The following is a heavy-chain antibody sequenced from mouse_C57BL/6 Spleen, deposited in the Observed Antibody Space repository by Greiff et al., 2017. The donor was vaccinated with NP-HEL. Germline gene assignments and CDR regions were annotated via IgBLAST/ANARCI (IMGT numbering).Heavy chain of an antibody. CDR3: ARSCLLLRYFFFDY. D-gene: IGHD1-1*01. V-gene: IGHV1-61*01. CDR1: GYTFTSYW. J-gene: IGHJ2*01. CDR2: IYPSDSET. Sequence: QVQLQQPGAELVRPGSSVKLSCKASGYTFTSYWMDWVKQRPGQGLEWIGNIYPSDSETHYNQKFKDKATLTVDKSSSTAYMQLSSLTSEDSAVYYCARSCLLLRYFFFDYWGQGTTLTVSS.